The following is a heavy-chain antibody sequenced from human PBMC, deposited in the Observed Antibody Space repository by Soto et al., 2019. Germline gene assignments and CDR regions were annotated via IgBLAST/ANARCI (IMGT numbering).Heavy chain of an antibody. V-gene: IGHV1-69*02. CDR2: IIPILGIA. J-gene: IGHJ4*02. CDR1: GGTFSSYT. CDR3: ASPQGGDYVSYYFDY. Sequence: SVKVSCKASGGTFSSYTISWVRQAPGQGLEWMGRIIPILGIANYAQKFQGRVTITADKSTSTAYMELSSLRSEDTAVYYCASPQGGDYVSYYFDYWGQGTLVTVSS. D-gene: IGHD4-17*01.